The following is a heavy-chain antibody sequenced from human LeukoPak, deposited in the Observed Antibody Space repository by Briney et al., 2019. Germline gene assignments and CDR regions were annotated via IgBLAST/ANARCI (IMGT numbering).Heavy chain of an antibody. CDR1: GYNFISYY. CDR2: INPSGGST. V-gene: IGHV1-46*01. D-gene: IGHD2-8*01. CDR3: AREDVVLVDAVRYYYYGMDV. Sequence: ASVTVSCKASGYNFISYYMHWVRQAPGQGLEWMGIINPSGGSTSYAQKFQDRATMTRDTSTSTVYMELSSLKSEDTAVYYCAREDVVLVDAVRYYYYGMDVWGQGTTVTVSS. J-gene: IGHJ6*02.